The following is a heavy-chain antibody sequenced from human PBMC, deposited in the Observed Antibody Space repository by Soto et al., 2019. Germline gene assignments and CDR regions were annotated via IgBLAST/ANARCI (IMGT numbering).Heavy chain of an antibody. V-gene: IGHV3-30-3*01. CDR3: AIEDCSGGSCYLYYYYGMDV. D-gene: IGHD2-15*01. CDR1: GFTFSSYA. J-gene: IGHJ6*02. CDR2: ISYDGSNK. Sequence: GGSLSLSCAASGFTFSSYAMHWVRQAPGQGLEWGAVISYDGSNKYYADAVKGRFTITRDTSNNTLYLQMNCRRAEDTAVYYCAIEDCSGGSCYLYYYYGMDVWGQGTTVTVSS.